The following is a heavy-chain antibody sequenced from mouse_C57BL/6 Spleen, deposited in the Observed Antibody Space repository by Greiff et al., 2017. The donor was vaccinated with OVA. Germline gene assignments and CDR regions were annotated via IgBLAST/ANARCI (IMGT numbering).Heavy chain of an antibody. CDR1: GFNIKDYY. J-gene: IGHJ4*01. Sequence: EVKLVESGAELVKPGASVKLSCTASGFNIKDYYMHWVKQRTEQGLEWIGRIDPEDGETKYAPKFQGKATITADTSSNTAYLQLSSLTSEDTAVYYCARGRYGSSYGNAMDYWGQGTSVTVSS. V-gene: IGHV14-2*01. CDR2: IDPEDGET. CDR3: ARGRYGSSYGNAMDY. D-gene: IGHD1-1*01.